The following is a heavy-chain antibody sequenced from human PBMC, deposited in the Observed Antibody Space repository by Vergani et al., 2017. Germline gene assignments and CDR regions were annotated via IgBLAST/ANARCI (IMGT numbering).Heavy chain of an antibody. CDR1: GFTFSTYA. D-gene: IGHD1-26*01. CDR2: LTGGGGST. Sequence: EVQLLESGGSLKQPGGSVRLSCAASGFTFSTYAMHWVRQAPGKGLEWVSALTGGGGSTYYADSFKGRFIISRDNSRDTLYLQMNSLRPEDTAVYYCAKAYVSYAAYYYYGMDVWGQGTTVTVSS. CDR3: AKAYVSYAAYYYYGMDV. V-gene: IGHV3-23*01. J-gene: IGHJ6*02.